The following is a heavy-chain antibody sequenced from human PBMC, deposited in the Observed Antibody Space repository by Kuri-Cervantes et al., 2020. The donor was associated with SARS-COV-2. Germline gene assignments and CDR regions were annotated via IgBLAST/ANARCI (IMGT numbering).Heavy chain of an antibody. V-gene: IGHV3-30-3*01. J-gene: IGHJ6*02. Sequence: GESLKISCAASGFTFSSYAMHWVRQAPGKGLEWVAVISYDGSNKYYADSVKGRFTISRDNSKNTLYLQMNSLRAEDTAVYYCARDGPTSYSNYYYYGMDVWSQGTTVTVSS. D-gene: IGHD4-11*01. CDR2: ISYDGSNK. CDR3: ARDGPTSYSNYYYYGMDV. CDR1: GFTFSSYA.